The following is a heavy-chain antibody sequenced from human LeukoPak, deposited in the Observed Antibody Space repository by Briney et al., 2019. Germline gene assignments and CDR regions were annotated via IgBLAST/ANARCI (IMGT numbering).Heavy chain of an antibody. V-gene: IGHV4-4*09. J-gene: IGHJ5*02. D-gene: IGHD1-26*01. CDR1: GGSISSYY. CDR3: AKRQGPNSGSYDYFDP. CDR2: IHSSGYT. Sequence: SETLSLTCTVSGGSISSYYWSWIRQPPGQGLEWIAYIHSSGYTNYNPSLKSRVTISVDTSKNQFSLKVTSVTAADTAVYYCAKRQGPNSGSYDYFDPWGQGALVTVSS.